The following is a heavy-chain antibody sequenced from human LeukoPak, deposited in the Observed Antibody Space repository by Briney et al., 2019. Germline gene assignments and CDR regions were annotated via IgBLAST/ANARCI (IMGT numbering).Heavy chain of an antibody. V-gene: IGHV3-48*03. CDR2: ISSSGSTI. D-gene: IGHD3-10*02. CDR3: AELGITMIGGV. CDR1: GFTFSSYE. Sequence: GGSLRLSCAASGFTFSSYEMNWVRHAPGKGLERVSYISSSGSTIYYADSVKGRFTISRDNAKNSLYLQMNSLRAEDTAVYSCAELGITMIGGVWGKGTTVTISS. J-gene: IGHJ6*04.